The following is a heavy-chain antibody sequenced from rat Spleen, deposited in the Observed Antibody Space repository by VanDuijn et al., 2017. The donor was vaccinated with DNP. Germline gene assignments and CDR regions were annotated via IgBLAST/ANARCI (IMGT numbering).Heavy chain of an antibody. CDR3: ARRRRIWGALDA. CDR2: ISPSGSST. D-gene: IGHD1-11*01. Sequence: EVQLVESGGGLVQPGRSLKLSCAASGFTFSNYDMAWVRQAPAKGLEWVASISPSGSSTYYRDSVKGRFTVSRDNAKSSLYLQMDSLRSEDTATYYCARRRRIWGALDAWGQGTSVTVSS. J-gene: IGHJ4*01. V-gene: IGHV5S23*01. CDR1: GFTFSNYD.